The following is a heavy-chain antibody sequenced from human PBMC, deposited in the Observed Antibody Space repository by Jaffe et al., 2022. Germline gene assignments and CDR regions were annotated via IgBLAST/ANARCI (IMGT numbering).Heavy chain of an antibody. Sequence: EVQLLESGGGLVQPGGSLRLSCAASGFTFSSYAMSWVRQAPGKGLEWVSAISGSGGSTYYADSVKGRFTISRDNSKNTLYLQMNSLRAEDTAVYYCAKEGVVVVAATRDDAFDIWGQGTMVTVSS. V-gene: IGHV3-23*01. CDR3: AKEGVVVVAATRDDAFDI. D-gene: IGHD2-15*01. J-gene: IGHJ3*02. CDR2: ISGSGGST. CDR1: GFTFSSYA.